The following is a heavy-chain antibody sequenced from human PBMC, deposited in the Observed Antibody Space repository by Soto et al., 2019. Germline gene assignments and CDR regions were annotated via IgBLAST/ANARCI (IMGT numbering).Heavy chain of an antibody. D-gene: IGHD1-26*01. Sequence: QVQLVESGGGVVQPGRSLRLSCAASGFTFSSYAMHWVRQAPGKGLEWVAVISYDGSNKYHADSVKGQFTISKDNSKNTLYLQKNSLRVEDTAVYYCARGVSGRYPIIDYLGQGALVTVSS. J-gene: IGHJ4*01. V-gene: IGHV3-30-3*01. CDR2: ISYDGSNK. CDR3: ARGVSGRYPIIDY. CDR1: GFTFSSYA.